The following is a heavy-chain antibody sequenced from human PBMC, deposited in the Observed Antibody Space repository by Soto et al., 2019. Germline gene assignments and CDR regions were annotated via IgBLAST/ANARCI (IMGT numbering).Heavy chain of an antibody. CDR2: ISYDGSNK. D-gene: IGHD2-21*02. V-gene: IGHV3-30-3*01. J-gene: IGHJ4*02. CDR1: GFTFSSYA. Sequence: GGSLRLSCAASGFTFSSYAMHWVRQAPGKGLEWVAVISYDGSNKYYADSVKGRFTISRDNSKNTLYLQMNSLRAEDTAVYYCARAIVVVTAAPDYWGRGTLVTVSS. CDR3: ARAIVVVTAAPDY.